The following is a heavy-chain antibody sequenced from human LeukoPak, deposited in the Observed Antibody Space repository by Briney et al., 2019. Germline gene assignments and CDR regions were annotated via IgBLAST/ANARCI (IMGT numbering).Heavy chain of an antibody. CDR2: IWHDGSNK. V-gene: IGHV3-30*02. J-gene: IGHJ4*02. D-gene: IGHD4-17*01. CDR3: AKGSEGMTTVTTGYFDY. Sequence: PGGSLRLSCAASGFTFSSYGMHWVRQAPGKGLEWVAVIWHDGSNKYYADSVKGRFTISRDNSKNTLYLQMNSLRAEDTAVYYCAKGSEGMTTVTTGYFDYWGQGTLVTVSS. CDR1: GFTFSSYG.